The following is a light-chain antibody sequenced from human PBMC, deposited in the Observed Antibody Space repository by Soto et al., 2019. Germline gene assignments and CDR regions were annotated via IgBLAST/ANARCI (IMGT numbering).Light chain of an antibody. CDR1: QSVSNNY. CDR2: GAS. J-gene: IGKJ1*01. CDR3: QQYGSLGT. Sequence: ILLTPSPFTLSLSPGDRDTLSCRASQSVSNNYLAWYQQKPGQAPRLLIYGASNRATGIPDRFSGSGSGTDFTLTISRLEPEDFAVYYCQQYGSLGTFGQGTKVDIK. V-gene: IGKV3-20*01.